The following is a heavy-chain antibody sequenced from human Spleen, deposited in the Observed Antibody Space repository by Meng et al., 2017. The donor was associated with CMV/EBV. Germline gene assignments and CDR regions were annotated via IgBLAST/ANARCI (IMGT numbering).Heavy chain of an antibody. Sequence: GESLKISCAASGFTFSSYEMNWVRQAPGMGLEWVSYISSSGSTIYYADSVKGRFTVSRDNAKNSLYLQMNSLRAEDTAAYYCARRRDYFDYWGQGILVTVSS. CDR3: ARRRDYFDY. CDR1: GFTFSSYE. CDR2: ISSSGSTI. J-gene: IGHJ4*02. V-gene: IGHV3-48*03.